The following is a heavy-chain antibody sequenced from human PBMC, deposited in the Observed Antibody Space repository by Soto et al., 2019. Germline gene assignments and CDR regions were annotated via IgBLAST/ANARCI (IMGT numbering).Heavy chain of an antibody. V-gene: IGHV3-15*07. J-gene: IGHJ4*02. D-gene: IGHD2-21*02. Sequence: EVQLVESGGGLVKPGGSLRLSCAASGFTFTNAWMNWVRQAPGKGLEWVGRIKSKTDGGTTDYTAPVKGRFTISRHDSKNTLYLQMNSLTTEDTAVYYCTTDEYCRGDCPGYWGQGTLVTVSS. CDR2: IKSKTDGGTT. CDR3: TTDEYCRGDCPGY. CDR1: GFTFTNAW.